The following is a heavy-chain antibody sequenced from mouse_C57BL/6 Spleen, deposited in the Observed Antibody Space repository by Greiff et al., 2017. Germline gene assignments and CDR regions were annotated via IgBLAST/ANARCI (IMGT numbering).Heavy chain of an antibody. CDR2: IYPGDGDT. CDR1: GYAFSSYW. V-gene: IGHV1-80*01. CDR3: ARGSSPYLDC. D-gene: IGHD1-1*01. J-gene: IGHJ2*01. Sequence: QVQLQQSGAELVKPGASVKISCKASGYAFSSYWMNWVKQRPGKGLEWIGQIYPGDGDTNYNGKFKGKAKLTAAKSSSTAYMQLSILTSEDSAVYFCARGSSPYLDCWGQGTTLTVSS.